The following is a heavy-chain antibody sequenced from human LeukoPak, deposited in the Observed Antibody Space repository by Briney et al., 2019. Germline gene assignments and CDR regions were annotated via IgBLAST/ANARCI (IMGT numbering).Heavy chain of an antibody. CDR2: IRYDGSNK. D-gene: IGHD6-13*01. V-gene: IGHV3-30*02. Sequence: HPGESLRLSCAASGFTFSNYGMHWVRQAPGKGLEWVAFIRYDGSNKYYGDSVKGRFTISRDNSKNTLYLQMNSLRAEDTAVYYCAKDRPAAGRGRWIDYWGQGTLVTVSS. J-gene: IGHJ4*02. CDR3: AKDRPAAGRGRWIDY. CDR1: GFTFSNYG.